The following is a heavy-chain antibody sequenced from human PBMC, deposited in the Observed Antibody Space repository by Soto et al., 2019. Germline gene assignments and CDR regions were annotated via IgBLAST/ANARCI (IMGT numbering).Heavy chain of an antibody. V-gene: IGHV4-31*01. CDR1: GAALNSGNYY. CDR3: ARLRIATNNYKWFDP. J-gene: IGHJ5*02. D-gene: IGHD2-21*01. CDR2: IYVTGAV. Sequence: PSETLSLTCSVSGAALNSGNYYWSWIRQVPGKGLEWIGHIYVTGAVDYNPSLRDLITISQDTSERQFSLNLRLVTAADTAVYYCARLRIATNNYKWFDPWGQGTLVTAPQ.